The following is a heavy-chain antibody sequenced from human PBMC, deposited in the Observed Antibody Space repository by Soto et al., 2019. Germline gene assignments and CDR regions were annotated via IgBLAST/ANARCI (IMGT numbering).Heavy chain of an antibody. CDR2: ISTSGDAT. CDR3: TKDGEPL. V-gene: IGHV3-21*01. CDR1: GFTFSTYT. Sequence: PGESLKISCATSGFTFSTYTMNWVRQAPGKGLEWVSSISTSGDATYYEDSLRGRFTISRDNARASLYLQMDSLRAEDTAMYYCTKDGEPLWGQGTMVTVSS. J-gene: IGHJ3*01.